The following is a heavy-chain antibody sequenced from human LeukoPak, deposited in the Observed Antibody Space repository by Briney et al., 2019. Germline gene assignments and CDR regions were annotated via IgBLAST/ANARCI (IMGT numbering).Heavy chain of an antibody. CDR1: GFLFTSYW. Sequence: GESLKISCKGSGFLFTSYWIGWVRQMPGKGLEWMGIIYPGDSDTIYSPSIQGQVTISADKSISTAYVQWSSLKASDTAMYYCARSPGRWGAFDIWGQGTMVTVSS. CDR2: IYPGDSDT. V-gene: IGHV5-51*01. D-gene: IGHD4-23*01. J-gene: IGHJ3*02. CDR3: ARSPGRWGAFDI.